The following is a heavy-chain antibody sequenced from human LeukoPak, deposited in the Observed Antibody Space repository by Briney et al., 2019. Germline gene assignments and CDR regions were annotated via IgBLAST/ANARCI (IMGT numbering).Heavy chain of an antibody. CDR1: GFTFSSYA. J-gene: IGHJ6*02. D-gene: IGHD6-13*01. V-gene: IGHV3-30-3*01. CDR3: ASGMIIAAATYGMDV. Sequence: QPGRSLRLSCAPSGFTFSSYAMHWVRQAPGKGLGWVAVISYEGSNKYYADSVKGRFTISRDNSKNTLYLQMNSLRAEDTAVYYCASGMIIAAATYGMDVWGQGTTVTVSS. CDR2: ISYEGSNK.